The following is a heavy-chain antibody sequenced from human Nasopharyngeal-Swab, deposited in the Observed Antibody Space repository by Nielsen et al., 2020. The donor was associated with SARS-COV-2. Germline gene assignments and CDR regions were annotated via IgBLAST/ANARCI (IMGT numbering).Heavy chain of an antibody. V-gene: IGHV3-30*04. CDR3: ARALWGSYYYGMDV. CDR1: GFTFSSYA. J-gene: IGHJ6*02. Sequence: GGSLRLSCAASGFTFSSYAMHWVRQAPGKGLEWVAVISYDGSNKYYADSVKGRFTISRDNSKNTLSLQMNSLRAEDTAVYYCARALWGSYYYGMDVWGQGTTVTVSS. CDR2: ISYDGSNK. D-gene: IGHD7-27*01.